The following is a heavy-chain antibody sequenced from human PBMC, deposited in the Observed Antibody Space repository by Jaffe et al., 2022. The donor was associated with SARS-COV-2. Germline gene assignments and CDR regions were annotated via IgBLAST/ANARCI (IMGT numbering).Heavy chain of an antibody. CDR3: ARETGYCNIGVCYSFDY. CDR2: ISYDGSNK. J-gene: IGHJ4*02. CDR1: RFTFSSYV. D-gene: IGHD2-8*01. V-gene: IGHV3-30-3*01. Sequence: QVQLVESGGGVVQPGRSLRLSCAASRFTFSSYVMHWVRQAPGKGLEWVAVISYDGSNKYYADSVKGRFTISRDNSKNTLYLQMNSLRAEDTAVYYCARETGYCNIGVCYSFDYWGQGTLVTVSS.